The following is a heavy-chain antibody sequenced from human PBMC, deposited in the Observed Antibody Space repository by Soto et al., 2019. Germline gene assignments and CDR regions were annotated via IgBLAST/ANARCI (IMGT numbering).Heavy chain of an antibody. CDR2: IYWDDDQ. Sequence: QITLKESGPTLVKPTQTLTLTCTFSGFSLSTSGVGVGWIRQPPGKALEWLALIYWDDDQRYSPSLKSRLTISKDTSKNQVVLTMTNMDPVDTATYYCAHRGSGAAALDSWGQGTPVTVSS. CDR1: GFSLSTSGVG. V-gene: IGHV2-5*02. D-gene: IGHD6-13*01. J-gene: IGHJ4*02. CDR3: AHRGSGAAALDS.